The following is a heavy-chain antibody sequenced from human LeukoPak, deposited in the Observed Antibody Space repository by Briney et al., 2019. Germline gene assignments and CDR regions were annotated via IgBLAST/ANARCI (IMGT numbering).Heavy chain of an antibody. Sequence: PSETLSLTCTVSGGSISSYYWSWIRQPPGKGLEWIGYIYYSGSTNYNPSLKSRVTISVDTSKNQFSLKLSSVTAADTAVYYCARARRECDYWGQGTLVTVSS. CDR1: GGSISSYY. CDR2: IYYSGST. V-gene: IGHV4-59*01. D-gene: IGHD3-10*01. J-gene: IGHJ4*02. CDR3: ARARRECDY.